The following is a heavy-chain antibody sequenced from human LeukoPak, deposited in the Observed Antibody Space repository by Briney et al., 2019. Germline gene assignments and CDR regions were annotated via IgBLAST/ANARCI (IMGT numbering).Heavy chain of an antibody. Sequence: SEALSLTCTVSGGSISSSSYYWGWIRQPPGKGLEWIGSIYYSGSTYYNPSLKSRVAISVDTSKNQFSLKLSSVTAADTAVYYCARVRKVSVGFLNWFDPWGQGTLVTVSS. V-gene: IGHV4-39*07. CDR3: ARVRKVSVGFLNWFDP. J-gene: IGHJ5*02. CDR2: IYYSGST. D-gene: IGHD1-26*01. CDR1: GGSISSSSYY.